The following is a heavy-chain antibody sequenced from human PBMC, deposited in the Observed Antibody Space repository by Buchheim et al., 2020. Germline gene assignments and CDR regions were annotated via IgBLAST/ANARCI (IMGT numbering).Heavy chain of an antibody. J-gene: IGHJ4*02. CDR2: ISWSGGRT. V-gene: IGHV3-23*01. CDR1: GFTFSIYG. D-gene: IGHD3-22*01. CDR3: ARVFSDTSIYFYAY. Sequence: EVQLLESGGDLVQPGGSVRLYCAASGFTFSIYGMSWVRQAPGKGLEWVSGISWSGGRTYYADSVKGRFTISRDKSKKSLYTQMNSLRAEDTAIYYCARVFSDTSIYFYAYWGQGTL.